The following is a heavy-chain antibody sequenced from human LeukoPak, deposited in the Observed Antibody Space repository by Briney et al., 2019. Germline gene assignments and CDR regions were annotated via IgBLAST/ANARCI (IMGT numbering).Heavy chain of an antibody. V-gene: IGHV5-10-1*01. CDR1: GYRFTSYW. CDR2: IDPSDSYT. CDR3: ARGPVDGDYDFDY. D-gene: IGHD4-17*01. Sequence: GESLRISCKGSGYRFTSYWISWGRRMPGKGLEWMGRIDPSDSYTNYSPSFQGHVTISADKSISTAYLQWSSLKASDTAMYYCARGPVDGDYDFDYWGQGTLVTVSS. J-gene: IGHJ4*02.